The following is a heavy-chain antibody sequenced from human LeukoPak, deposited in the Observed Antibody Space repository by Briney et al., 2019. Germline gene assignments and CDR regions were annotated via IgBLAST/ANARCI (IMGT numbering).Heavy chain of an antibody. Sequence: EPSETLSLTCTVSGGSISAYYWSWIRQPPGKGLEWIGDIYYSGSTNYNPSLKSRVTISVDTSKNQFSLKLSSVTAADTAVYYCARGGAAAGLARFDYWGQGTLVTVSS. CDR2: IYYSGST. V-gene: IGHV4-59*01. D-gene: IGHD6-13*01. CDR3: ARGGAAAGLARFDY. J-gene: IGHJ4*02. CDR1: GGSISAYY.